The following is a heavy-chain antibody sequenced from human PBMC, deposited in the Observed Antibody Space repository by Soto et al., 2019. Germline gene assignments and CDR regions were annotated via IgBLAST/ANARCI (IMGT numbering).Heavy chain of an antibody. D-gene: IGHD5-18*01. Sequence: GGSLRLSCAAXGFTFSSYWMSWVRQAPGKGLEWVANIKQDGSEKYYVDSVKGRFTISRDNAKNSLYLQMNSLRAEDTAVYYCARDSSQYSYVWEAFDIWGQGTMVTVS. CDR2: IKQDGSEK. CDR3: ARDSSQYSYVWEAFDI. J-gene: IGHJ3*02. V-gene: IGHV3-7*01. CDR1: GFTFSSYW.